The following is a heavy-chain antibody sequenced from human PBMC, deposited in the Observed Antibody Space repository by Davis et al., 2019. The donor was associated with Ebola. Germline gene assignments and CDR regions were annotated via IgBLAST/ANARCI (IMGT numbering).Heavy chain of an antibody. V-gene: IGHV3-7*01. CDR3: ARDWATTVTTANYFQH. J-gene: IGHJ1*01. D-gene: IGHD4-17*01. CDR1: GFTFSSYW. CDR2: IKQDGSEK. Sequence: GESLKISCAASGFTFSSYWMSWVRQAPGKGLEWVANIKQDGSEKYYVDSVKGRFTISRDNAKNSLYLQMNSLRAEDTAVYYCARDWATTVTTANYFQHWGQGTLVTVSS.